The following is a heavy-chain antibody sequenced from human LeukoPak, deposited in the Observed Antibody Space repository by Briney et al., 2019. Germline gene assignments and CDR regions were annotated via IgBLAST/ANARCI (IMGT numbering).Heavy chain of an antibody. CDR1: GGSISSYY. D-gene: IGHD6-6*01. V-gene: IGHV4-4*07. J-gene: IGHJ4*02. Sequence: SETLSLTCTVSGGSISSYYWSWIRQPAGKGLEWIGRIYTSGSTNYNPSLKSRVTISVDTSKNQFSLKLSSVTAADTAVYYCARAVKQRFAYSSSVGIDYWGQGTLVTVSS. CDR3: ARAVKQRFAYSSSVGIDY. CDR2: IYTSGST.